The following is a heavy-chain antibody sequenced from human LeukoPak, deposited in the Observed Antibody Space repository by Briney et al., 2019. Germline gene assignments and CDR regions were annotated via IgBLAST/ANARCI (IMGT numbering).Heavy chain of an antibody. CDR2: VRYDGSNK. V-gene: IGHV3-30*02. Sequence: PGGSLRLSCAASGFTFSNYGMHWVRQAPGKGLEWVAFVRYDGSNKYYADSVKGRFTISRDDSKNTLYLQMNSLRAEDTAVYYCAKYTGSGMPKRFDPWGQGTLVTVSS. CDR3: AKYTGSGMPKRFDP. J-gene: IGHJ5*02. D-gene: IGHD3-10*01. CDR1: GFTFSNYG.